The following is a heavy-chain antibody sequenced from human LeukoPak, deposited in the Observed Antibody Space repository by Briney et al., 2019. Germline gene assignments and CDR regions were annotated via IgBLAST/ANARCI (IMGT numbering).Heavy chain of an antibody. Sequence: SETLSLTCAVYGGSFSGYYWSWIRQPPGKGLEWIGEINHSGSTNYNPSLKSRVTISVDTSKNQFSLKLSSVTAADTAVYYCARGLSRAHANGYLDYWGQGTLVTVSS. CDR3: ARGLSRAHANGYLDY. CDR2: INHSGST. CDR1: GGSFSGYY. D-gene: IGHD3-22*01. J-gene: IGHJ4*02. V-gene: IGHV4-34*01.